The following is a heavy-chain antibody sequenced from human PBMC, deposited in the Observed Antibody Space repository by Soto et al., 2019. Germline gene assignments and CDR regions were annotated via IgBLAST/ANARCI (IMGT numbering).Heavy chain of an antibody. Sequence: ASVKVSCKTSGYTFTEYGISWFRQAPGQGLEWMGWISPYNGKTNYIQEFQDRVTITTDTSSTTVYMDLRTLKSDDTAIYFCARADYGDAKIYSFDHWGQGTLVTVSS. CDR2: ISPYNGKT. CDR1: GYTFTEYG. D-gene: IGHD4-17*01. CDR3: ARADYGDAKIYSFDH. J-gene: IGHJ4*02. V-gene: IGHV1-18*01.